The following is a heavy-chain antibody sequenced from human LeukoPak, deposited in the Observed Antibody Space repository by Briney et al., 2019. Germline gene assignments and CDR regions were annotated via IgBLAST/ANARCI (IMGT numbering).Heavy chain of an antibody. Sequence: ASVKVSCKASGYTFTSYGISWVRQAPGQGLEWMGWISAYNGNTNYAQKLQGRVTMTTDTSTSTAYMELRSLRSDDTAVYYCARDNLYYYDSSGYSFDYWGQGTLVTVSS. J-gene: IGHJ4*02. CDR3: ARDNLYYYDSSGYSFDY. CDR1: GYTFTSYG. D-gene: IGHD3-22*01. CDR2: ISAYNGNT. V-gene: IGHV1-18*01.